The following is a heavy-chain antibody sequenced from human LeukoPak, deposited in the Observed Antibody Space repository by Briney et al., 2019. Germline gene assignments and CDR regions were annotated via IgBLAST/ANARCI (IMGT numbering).Heavy chain of an antibody. CDR2: ISGSGASGGST. CDR3: ATGYDFWSGYRPHYFDY. D-gene: IGHD3-3*01. J-gene: IGHJ4*02. Sequence: GGSLRLSCAAAKFTFSSYAMSWVRQAPGKGLEWVSAISGSGASGGSTHYADSVKGRFTISRDNTKNSLYLQMNSLRAEDTAVYYCATGYDFWSGYRPHYFDYWGQGTLVTVSS. V-gene: IGHV3-23*01. CDR1: KFTFSSYA.